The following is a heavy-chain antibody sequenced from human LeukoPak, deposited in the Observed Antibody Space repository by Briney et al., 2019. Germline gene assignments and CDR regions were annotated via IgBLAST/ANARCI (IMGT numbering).Heavy chain of an antibody. CDR1: GYTFTDYA. CDR2: INAGNGKT. Sequence: ASVKVSCKASGYTFTDYAIQWVRQAPGQGLEWMGWINAGNGKTKYSQKFQGRVTITRDTSASTAYMELSGLRSDDTAVYYCARARWTSTVTTYYLDFWGREPWSPSPQ. D-gene: IGHD4-17*01. V-gene: IGHV1-3*01. J-gene: IGHJ4*02. CDR3: ARARWTSTVTTYYLDF.